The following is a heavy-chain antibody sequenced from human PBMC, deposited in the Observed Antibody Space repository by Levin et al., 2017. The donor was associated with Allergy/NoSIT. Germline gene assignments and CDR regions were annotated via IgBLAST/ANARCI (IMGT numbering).Heavy chain of an antibody. CDR2: IYWDGSST. Sequence: GGSLRLSCAASGFTFDDYTMHWVRQAPGKSLEWVSFIYWDGSSTYYSDSVKGRFTISRDNSKNSLYLRMNSLRTEDTALYYCTRGAYYFDYWGQGTLVTVSS. V-gene: IGHV3-43*01. J-gene: IGHJ4*02. CDR3: TRGAYYFDY. CDR1: GFTFDDYT.